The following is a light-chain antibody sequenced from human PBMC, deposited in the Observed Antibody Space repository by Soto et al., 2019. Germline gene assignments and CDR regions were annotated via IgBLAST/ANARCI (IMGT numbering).Light chain of an antibody. V-gene: IGKV1-27*01. CDR2: AAS. Sequence: DIPMTQSPSSLSASVGDGVTITCRASQGISNSLAWYQQKPGKVPKLLIYAASTLHSGVPSRFSGSGSATDFPLTISSLQPEYVATYYCQKYNSALWTFGQGTKVEIK. CDR3: QKYNSALWT. J-gene: IGKJ1*01. CDR1: QGISNS.